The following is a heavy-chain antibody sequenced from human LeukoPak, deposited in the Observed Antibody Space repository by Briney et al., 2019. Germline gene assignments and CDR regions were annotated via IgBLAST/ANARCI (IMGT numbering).Heavy chain of an antibody. CDR2: IYYSGST. D-gene: IGHD6-13*01. Sequence: PSETLSLTCTVSGGSISSYYWSWIRQPPGKGLEWIGYIYYSGSTNYNPSLKSRVTISVDTSKNQFSLKLSSVTAADTAVYYCAREILAAGSYYYYMDVWGKGTTVTVSS. CDR1: GGSISSYY. J-gene: IGHJ6*03. CDR3: AREILAAGSYYYYMDV. V-gene: IGHV4-59*01.